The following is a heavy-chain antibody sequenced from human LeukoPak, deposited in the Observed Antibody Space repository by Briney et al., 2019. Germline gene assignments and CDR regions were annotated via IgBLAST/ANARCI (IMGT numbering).Heavy chain of an antibody. V-gene: IGHV1-18*01. D-gene: IGHD3-10*01. CDR3: ARELTMVRGVTDY. CDR1: GYTFTSYG. J-gene: IGHJ4*02. Sequence: ASVKVSCTASGYTFTSYGISWVRQAPGQGLEWMGWISAYNGNTNYAQKLQGRVSRTTDTSTSTAYMELRRLRSDDTVVYYCARELTMVRGVTDYWGQGTLVTV. CDR2: ISAYNGNT.